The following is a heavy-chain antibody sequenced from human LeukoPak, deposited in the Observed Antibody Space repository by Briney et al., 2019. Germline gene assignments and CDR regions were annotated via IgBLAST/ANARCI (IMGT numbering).Heavy chain of an antibody. CDR1: GFTFDDYA. J-gene: IGHJ3*02. CDR3: AKDKIAGTTGPGGDAFDI. V-gene: IGHV3-9*03. D-gene: IGHD1-1*01. CDR2: ISWNSGSI. Sequence: PGGSLRLSCAASGFTFDDYAMHWVRQAPGKGLEWVSGISWNSGSIGYADSVKGGFTINRDNAKNCLYLQMNSLRAEDMALYYCAKDKIAGTTGPGGDAFDIWGQGTMVTVSS.